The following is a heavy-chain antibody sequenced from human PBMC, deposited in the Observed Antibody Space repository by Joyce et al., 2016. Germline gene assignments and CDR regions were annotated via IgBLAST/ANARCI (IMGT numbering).Heavy chain of an antibody. CDR2: SSYGESTK. CDR3: AKNHWNDLGDGLDV. CDR1: GFTFRTYG. J-gene: IGHJ3*01. Sequence: QVQLVESGGGVVQPGKSLRLSCAASGFTFRTYGMHWVRQSPEKGVEWVTVSSYGESTKYYADTVKGRLTISRDNSKNTLYLQMNSLRTEDTAVYFWAKNHWNDLGDGLDVWGQGTILTVSS. D-gene: IGHD1-1*01. V-gene: IGHV3-30*18.